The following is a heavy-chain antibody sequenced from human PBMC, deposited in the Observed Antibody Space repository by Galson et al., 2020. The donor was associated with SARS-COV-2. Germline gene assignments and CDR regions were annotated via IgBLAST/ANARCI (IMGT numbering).Heavy chain of an antibody. CDR1: GFSFSNYE. J-gene: IGHJ4*02. CDR3: ARLDAYGPGY. V-gene: IGHV3-48*03. D-gene: IGHD2-21*01. CDR2: ISSSGRTI. Sequence: TGGSRRLSCAASGFSFSNYEMNWFRQAPGKGLGWISYISSSGRTIHYADSVKGRFTISRDNAKSSLSLQMNSLRAEDTAVYYCARLDAYGPGYWGQGTLVTVSS.